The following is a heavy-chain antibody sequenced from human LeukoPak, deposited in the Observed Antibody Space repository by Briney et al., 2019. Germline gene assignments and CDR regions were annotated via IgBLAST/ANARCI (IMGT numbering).Heavy chain of an antibody. CDR1: GYTFTSYG. D-gene: IGHD2-2*01. CDR3: ARDTSAPPGLYCSSTSCYALAFDY. CDR2: ISAYNGNT. Sequence: ASVKVSCKASGYTFTSYGISWVRQAPGQGLEWMGWISAYNGNTNYAQKLQGRVTMTTDTSTSTAYMELRSLRSDDTAVYYCARDTSAPPGLYCSSTSCYALAFDYWGQGTLVTVSS. J-gene: IGHJ4*02. V-gene: IGHV1-18*01.